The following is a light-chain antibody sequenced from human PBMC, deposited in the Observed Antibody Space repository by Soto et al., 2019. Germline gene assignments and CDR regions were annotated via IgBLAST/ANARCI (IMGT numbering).Light chain of an antibody. CDR1: SSDVGGYNY. V-gene: IGLV2-14*01. CDR3: SSYTSSSTLWV. CDR2: DVT. J-gene: IGLJ1*01. Sequence: QSVLTQPASVSGSPGQSITISCTGTSSDVGGYNYVSWYQQQPGKAPKFMIYDVTNRPSGVSNRFSGSKSGNTASLTISGLQAEDEADYYCSSYTSSSTLWVFGTGTKVTVL.